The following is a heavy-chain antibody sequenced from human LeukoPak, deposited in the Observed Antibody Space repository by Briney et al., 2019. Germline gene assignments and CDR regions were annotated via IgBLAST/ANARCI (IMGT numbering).Heavy chain of an antibody. V-gene: IGHV3-23*01. CDR3: AKRGVVIRVILVGFHKEAYYFDS. CDR2: IGGSGGRT. J-gene: IGHJ4*02. CDR1: GITLSNYG. Sequence: GGSQRLSCAVSGITLSNYGMSWVRQAPGKGLEWVAGIGGSGGRTNYADSVKGRFTISRDNPKNTLYLQMNSLRAEDTAVYFCAKRGVVIRVILVGFHKEAYYFDSWGQGALVIVSS. D-gene: IGHD3-22*01.